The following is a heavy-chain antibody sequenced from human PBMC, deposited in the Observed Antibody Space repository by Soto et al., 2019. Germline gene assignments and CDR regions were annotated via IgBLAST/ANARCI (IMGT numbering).Heavy chain of an antibody. CDR3: AKSSKAPWPAGY. J-gene: IGHJ4*02. Sequence: QVQLVESGGGVVQPGRALRLSCAASGFTFSSYAMHWVRQAPGKGLEWVAVISYDGSNKYYADSVKGRFTIPRDNSKNPLYLQMNSLRPEDTAVYYCAKSSKAPWPAGYWGQGTLVTVSS. CDR1: GFTFSSYA. V-gene: IGHV3-30-3*01. CDR2: ISYDGSNK. D-gene: IGHD6-19*01.